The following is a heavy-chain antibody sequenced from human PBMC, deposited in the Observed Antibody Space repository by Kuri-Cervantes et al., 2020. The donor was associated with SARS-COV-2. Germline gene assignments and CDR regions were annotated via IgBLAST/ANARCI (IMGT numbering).Heavy chain of an antibody. D-gene: IGHD2-15*01. CDR1: GFTFSSYA. J-gene: IGHJ4*02. Sequence: GESLKISCAASGFTFSSYAMSWVRQAPGKGLEWVSAISGSGGSTYYADSVKGRFTISRDNSKNTLYLQMNSLRAEDTAVYYCATDPTYWQPIAPKVWGQGTLVTVSS. CDR2: ISGSGGST. CDR3: ATDPTYWQPIAPKV. V-gene: IGHV3-23*01.